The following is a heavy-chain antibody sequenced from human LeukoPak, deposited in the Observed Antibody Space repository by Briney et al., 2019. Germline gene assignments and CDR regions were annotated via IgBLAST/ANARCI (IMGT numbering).Heavy chain of an antibody. CDR1: GFTFSSYS. CDR2: ISYDGSNK. V-gene: IGHV3-30*03. CDR3: ARDPHYDSSGSDY. Sequence: PGGSLRLSCAASGFTFSSYSMNWVRQAPGKGLEWVAVISYDGSNKYYADSVKGRFTISRDNSKNTLYLQMNSLRAEDTAVYYCARDPHYDSSGSDYWGRGTLVTVSS. J-gene: IGHJ4*02. D-gene: IGHD3-22*01.